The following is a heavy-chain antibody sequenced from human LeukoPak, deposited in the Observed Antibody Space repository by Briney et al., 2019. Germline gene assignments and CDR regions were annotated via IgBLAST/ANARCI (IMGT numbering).Heavy chain of an antibody. CDR1: GFSLTTIGMR. Sequence: SGPTLVNPTQTLTLTCTFSGFSLTTIGMRVSWIRQPPGKALEWLARIDWDDDKFYSTSLKTRLTISKDTSKNQVVLTMTNMDPVDTATYSCTRSQFCSGNSCYSRDWFDPWGQGTLVTVSS. J-gene: IGHJ5*02. CDR3: TRSQFCSGNSCYSRDWFDP. CDR2: IDWDDDK. V-gene: IGHV2-70*04. D-gene: IGHD2-15*01.